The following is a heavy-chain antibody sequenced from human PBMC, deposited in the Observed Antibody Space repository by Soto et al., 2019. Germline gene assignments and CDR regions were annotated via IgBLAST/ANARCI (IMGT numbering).Heavy chain of an antibody. CDR3: ASGSITGTTRARDYYYGMDV. V-gene: IGHV1-69*01. Sequence: PGQGLEWMGGIIPIFGTANYAQKFQGRVTITADESTSTAYMELSSLRSEDTAVYYCASGSITGTTRARDYYYGMDVWGQGTTVTVSS. CDR2: IIPIFGTA. J-gene: IGHJ6*02. D-gene: IGHD1-20*01.